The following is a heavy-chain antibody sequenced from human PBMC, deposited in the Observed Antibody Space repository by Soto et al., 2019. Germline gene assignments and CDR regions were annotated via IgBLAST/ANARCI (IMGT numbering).Heavy chain of an antibody. CDR3: ARGGYSIYYLLKFYFDS. Sequence: SETLSLTCTVSGGSISSEDYHWSWIRQAPGKGLEWIGYIYYTGITYYKTSLKSRITISVDTSKSQFSLRLYSVTAADTAVYYCARGGYSIYYLLKFYFDSWGQGNLVT. CDR1: GGSISSEDYH. V-gene: IGHV4-30-4*01. D-gene: IGHD4-4*01. CDR2: IYYTGIT. J-gene: IGHJ4*02.